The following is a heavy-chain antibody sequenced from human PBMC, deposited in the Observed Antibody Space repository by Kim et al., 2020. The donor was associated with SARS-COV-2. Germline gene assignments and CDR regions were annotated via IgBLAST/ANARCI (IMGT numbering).Heavy chain of an antibody. Sequence: ASVKVSCKASGYTFTGYYMHWVRQAPGQGLEWMGRINPNSGGTNYAQKFQGRVTMTRETSISTAYMELSRLRSDDTAVYYCARAYSSSWYQFGGDDAFDIWGQGTMVTVSS. D-gene: IGHD6-13*01. CDR1: GYTFTGYY. V-gene: IGHV1-2*06. J-gene: IGHJ3*02. CDR3: ARAYSSSWYQFGGDDAFDI. CDR2: INPNSGGT.